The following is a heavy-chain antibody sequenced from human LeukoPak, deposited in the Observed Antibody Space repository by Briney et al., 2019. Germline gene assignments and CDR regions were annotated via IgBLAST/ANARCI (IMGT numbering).Heavy chain of an antibody. Sequence: SVKVSCKASGGTFSSYAISWVRQAPGQGLEWMGGIIPIFGTANYAQKFQGRVTITADESTSTAYMELSSLRSEDTAVYYCARVKPGATIKRGAFDYWGQETLVTVSS. V-gene: IGHV1-69*01. CDR3: ARVKPGATIKRGAFDY. CDR2: IIPIFGTA. J-gene: IGHJ4*02. CDR1: GGTFSSYA. D-gene: IGHD5-12*01.